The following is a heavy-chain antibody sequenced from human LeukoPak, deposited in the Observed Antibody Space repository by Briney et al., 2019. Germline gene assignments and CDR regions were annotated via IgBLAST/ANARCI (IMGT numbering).Heavy chain of an antibody. CDR2: ISSTGGSI. Sequence: GGSLRLSCAASGFTFSSYEMNWVRQAPGKGLEWVSYISSTGGSIYYADSVKGRFTISRDNAKNSLSLQMNSLRVEDTAVYYCARAAYNSSPDYWGQGTLVTVSS. D-gene: IGHD6-13*01. V-gene: IGHV3-48*03. CDR1: GFTFSSYE. J-gene: IGHJ4*02. CDR3: ARAAYNSSPDY.